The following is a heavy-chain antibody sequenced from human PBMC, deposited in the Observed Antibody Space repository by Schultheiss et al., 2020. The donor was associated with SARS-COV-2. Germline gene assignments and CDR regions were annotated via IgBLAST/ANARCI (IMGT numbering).Heavy chain of an antibody. CDR1: GGSISSGSYY. D-gene: IGHD3-22*01. V-gene: IGHV4-61*01. CDR3: ARGMGGYYYFDY. Sequence: SETLSLTCTVSGGSISSGSYYWSWIRQPPGKGLEWIGYIYYSGSTNYNPSLKSRVTISVDTSKTQFSLKLSSVTAADSAVYFCARGMGGYYYFDYWGQGTLVTVSS. CDR2: IYYSGST. J-gene: IGHJ4*02.